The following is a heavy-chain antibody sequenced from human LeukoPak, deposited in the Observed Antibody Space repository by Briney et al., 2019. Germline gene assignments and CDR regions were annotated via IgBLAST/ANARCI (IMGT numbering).Heavy chain of an antibody. D-gene: IGHD6-6*01. Sequence: GGSLRLSCAASGFTFTHYWMCWVRQAPGKGLEWVANIHQDGSEQFYLDSVEGRFTISRDNAKSSLYLQMDNLRAEDTAVYYXXNGIYSSSYWGRGTLVTVSS. CDR1: GFTFTHYW. V-gene: IGHV3-7*01. CDR2: IHQDGSEQ. J-gene: IGHJ4*02. CDR3: XNGIYSSSY.